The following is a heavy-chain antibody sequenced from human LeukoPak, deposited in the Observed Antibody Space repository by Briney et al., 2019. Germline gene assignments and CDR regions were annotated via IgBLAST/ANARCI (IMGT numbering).Heavy chain of an antibody. D-gene: IGHD4-17*01. V-gene: IGHV3-21*01. J-gene: IGHJ4*02. CDR1: GFTFSSYS. CDR3: ARDEKGYGDYVGY. CDR2: ISSSSSYI. Sequence: GGSLRLSCAASGFTFSSYSMNWVRQAPGKGLEWVSSISSSSSYIYYADSVKGRFTISRDNAKNSLYLQMNSLRAEDTAVYYCARDEKGYGDYVGYWGQGTLVTVSS.